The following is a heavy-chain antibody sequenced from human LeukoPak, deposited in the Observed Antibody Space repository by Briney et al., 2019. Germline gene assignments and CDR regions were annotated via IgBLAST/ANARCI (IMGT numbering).Heavy chain of an antibody. CDR2: IYPGDSDT. D-gene: IGHD2-2*01. V-gene: IGHV5-51*01. CDR1: GYPFTNYR. CDR3: AKIDRQYCSRSSCYALDY. J-gene: IGHJ4*02. Sequence: GESLKISFKGSGYPFTNYRMGGVRQMPGKGVEFMGIIYPGDSDTRYSPSFQGQVTISADKSISTAYLQWSSLKASDTAMYYCAKIDRQYCSRSSCYALDYWGQGTQVTVSS.